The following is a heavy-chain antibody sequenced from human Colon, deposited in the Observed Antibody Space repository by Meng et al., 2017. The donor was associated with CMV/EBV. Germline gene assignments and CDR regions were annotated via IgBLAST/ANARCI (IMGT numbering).Heavy chain of an antibody. CDR2: INPNGGGT. CDR3: ARDSGIANDY. J-gene: IGHJ4*02. CDR1: GYTFTGYY. V-gene: IGHV1-2*02. D-gene: IGHD6-13*01. Sequence: ASVKVSCKTSGYTFTGYYIHWVRQAPGQGLEWMGWINPNGGGTNYAQKFQGRVSMTRDTSISTAYMEQSRLRSGDTAVYYCARDSGIANDYWGQGTLVTVSS.